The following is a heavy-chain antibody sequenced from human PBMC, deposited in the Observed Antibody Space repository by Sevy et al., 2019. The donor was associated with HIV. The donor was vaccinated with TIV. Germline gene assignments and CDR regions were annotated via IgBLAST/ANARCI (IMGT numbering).Heavy chain of an antibody. Sequence: GGSLRLSCAASGFTFSSYWMSWVRQAPGKGLEWVANIKQDGSEKYYVDSVKGRFTISRDNAKNSLYLQMNSLRAEDTAVYYCAREIKLAARPRWFDPWGQGTVVTVSS. D-gene: IGHD6-6*01. V-gene: IGHV3-7*01. CDR1: GFTFSSYW. J-gene: IGHJ5*02. CDR2: IKQDGSEK. CDR3: AREIKLAARPRWFDP.